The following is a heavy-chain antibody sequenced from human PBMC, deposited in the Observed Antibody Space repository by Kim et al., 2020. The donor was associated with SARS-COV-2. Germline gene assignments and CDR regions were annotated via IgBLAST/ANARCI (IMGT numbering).Heavy chain of an antibody. CDR3: ARDERGHSYGYPFDY. CDR2: ISSSRSYI. Sequence: GGSLRLSCAASGFTFSSYSMNWVRQAPGKGLEWVSYISSSRSYIYYADSVKGRFTISRDNAKNSLYLQMNSLRAEDTAVYYCARDERGHSYGYPFDYLG. D-gene: IGHD5-18*01. CDR1: GFTFSSYS. J-gene: IGHJ4*01. V-gene: IGHV3-21*01.